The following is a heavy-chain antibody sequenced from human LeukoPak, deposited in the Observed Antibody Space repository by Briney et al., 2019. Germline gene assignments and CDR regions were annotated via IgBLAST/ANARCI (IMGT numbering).Heavy chain of an antibody. CDR2: IIPIVGTA. CDR3: AREQWLVRGWFDP. V-gene: IGHV1-69*05. CDR1: GGTFISYA. Sequence: ASVKVSCKASGGTFISYAISWVRQAPGQGLEWMGGIIPIVGTANYAQKFQGRVAITTNESTSTAYMELSSLRSEDTAVYYCAREQWLVRGWFDPWGQGTLVTVSS. J-gene: IGHJ5*02. D-gene: IGHD6-19*01.